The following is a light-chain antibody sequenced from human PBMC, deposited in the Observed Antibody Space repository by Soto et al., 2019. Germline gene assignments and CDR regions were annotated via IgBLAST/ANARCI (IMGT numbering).Light chain of an antibody. CDR2: DTS. Sequence: DIQMTQSPSSLSASVGDRVTITCQASQDISKYLNWYQQRPGKAPKLLIYDTSNLETGVPSRFSGSGSGTDFTFTISSLQPEDIATYYCQQYDNPLRTFGQGTKVEIK. CDR1: QDISKY. CDR3: QQYDNPLRT. J-gene: IGKJ1*01. V-gene: IGKV1-33*01.